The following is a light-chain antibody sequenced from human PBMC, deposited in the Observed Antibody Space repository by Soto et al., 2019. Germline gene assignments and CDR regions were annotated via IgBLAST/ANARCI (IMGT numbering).Light chain of an antibody. J-gene: IGKJ4*01. CDR3: QQYLSSPLT. CDR2: STS. V-gene: IGKV4-1*01. Sequence: DIVMTQSPDSLTVSLGERASISCKSSQSVFSSSANKDYIAWFQQKPGQPPKVLIYSTSTRDSGVPDRFSGSGSGTDFTLTISSLQAEDVAVYYCQQYLSSPLTFGGGTMVEIK. CDR1: QSVFSSSANKDY.